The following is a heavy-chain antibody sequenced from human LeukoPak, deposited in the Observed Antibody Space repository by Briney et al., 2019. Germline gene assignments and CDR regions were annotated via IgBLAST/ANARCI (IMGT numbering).Heavy chain of an antibody. D-gene: IGHD6-13*01. J-gene: IGHJ4*02. CDR1: GFTFSSYG. CDR3: AKDGQKAAWDY. Sequence: GGSLRLSCAASGFTFSSYGMHWVRQAPGKGLEWVAVISYDGSNKYYADSVKGRFTISRDNSKNTLYLQMNSLRAEDTAVYYCAKDGQKAAWDYWGQGTLVTVSS. V-gene: IGHV3-30*18. CDR2: ISYDGSNK.